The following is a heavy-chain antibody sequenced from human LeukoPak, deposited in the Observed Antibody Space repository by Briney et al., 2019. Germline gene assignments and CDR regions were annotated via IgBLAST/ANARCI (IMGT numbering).Heavy chain of an antibody. CDR3: VRDGDIVVVITFDY. V-gene: IGHV3-23*01. CDR2: ISGNGGNT. J-gene: IGHJ4*02. CDR1: GFTFDKFA. Sequence: GGSLRLSCGASGFTFDKFAMHWVRQAPGKGLEWVSAISGNGGNTYYADSVEGRFTISRDNSKNTLYLQMDRLRVEDSAVYYCVRDGDIVVVITFDYWGQGTLVTVSS. D-gene: IGHD3-22*01.